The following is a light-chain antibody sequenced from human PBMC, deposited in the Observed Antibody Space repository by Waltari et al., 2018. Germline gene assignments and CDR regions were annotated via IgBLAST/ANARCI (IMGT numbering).Light chain of an antibody. CDR1: QSVSRA. CDR2: DAF. V-gene: IGKV3D-20*02. J-gene: IGKJ1*01. CDR3: QMYVRLPAT. Sequence: EIVLTQSPGTPSLSPGERATLSCRASQSVSRALAWYQQTPGQAPRLLIYDAFKRAAGIPDRFSGSGTGTDFSLTISRLEPEDFAVYYCQMYVRLPATFGQGTTVEIK.